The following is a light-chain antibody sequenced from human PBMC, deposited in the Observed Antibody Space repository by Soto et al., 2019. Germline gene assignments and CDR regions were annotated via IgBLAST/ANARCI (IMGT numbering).Light chain of an antibody. CDR1: QSIASY. J-gene: IGKJ1*01. CDR3: QQSDSSPET. V-gene: IGKV1-39*01. Sequence: DIQMTQSPSSLSASVGDRVTITCRASQSIASYLNWYQHKPGKAPKLLIYAASTLQSGVPSRFSGSGSGTDFTLTISSLQPEDFATYYCQQSDSSPETFGQGTPVEI. CDR2: AAS.